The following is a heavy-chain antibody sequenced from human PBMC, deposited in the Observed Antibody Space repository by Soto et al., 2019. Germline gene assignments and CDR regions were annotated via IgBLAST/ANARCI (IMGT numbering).Heavy chain of an antibody. CDR3: ARLDDILTGSPNWFDP. CDR1: GGSFSGYY. Sequence: PSETLSLTCAVYGGSFSGYYWSWIRQPPGKGLEWIGGINHSGSTNYNPSLKSRVTISVDTSKNQFSLKLSSVTAADTAVYYCARLDDILTGSPNWFDPWGQGTLVTVSS. J-gene: IGHJ5*02. V-gene: IGHV4-34*01. CDR2: INHSGST. D-gene: IGHD3-9*01.